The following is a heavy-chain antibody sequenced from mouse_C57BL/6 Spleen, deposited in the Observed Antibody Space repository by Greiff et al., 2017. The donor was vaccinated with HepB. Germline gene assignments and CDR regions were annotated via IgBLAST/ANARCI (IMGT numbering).Heavy chain of an antibody. CDR2: IRSKSNNYAT. V-gene: IGHV10-1*01. D-gene: IGHD3-2*02. CDR1: GFSFNTYA. J-gene: IGHJ3*01. CDR3: VRLPGLDSSGYGFAY. Sequence: EVKLQESGGGLVQPKGSLKLSCAASGFSFNTYAMNWVRPAPGKGLEWVARIRSKSNNYATYYADSVKDRFTISRDDSESMLYLQMNNLKTADTAMYYCVRLPGLDSSGYGFAYWGQGTLVTVSA.